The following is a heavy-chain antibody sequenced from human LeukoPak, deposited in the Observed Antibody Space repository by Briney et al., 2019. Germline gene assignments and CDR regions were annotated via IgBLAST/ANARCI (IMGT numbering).Heavy chain of an antibody. CDR2: IKQDGSEK. D-gene: IGHD3-10*01. Sequence: PGGSLRLSCAASGFTFSSYRMSWVRQAPGKGLEWVANIKQDGSEKYYVDSVKGRFTISRDNAKNSLYLQMNSLRAEDTAVYYCARGRFGALGGWGQGTLVTVSS. CDR1: GFTFSSYR. J-gene: IGHJ4*02. CDR3: ARGRFGALGG. V-gene: IGHV3-7*01.